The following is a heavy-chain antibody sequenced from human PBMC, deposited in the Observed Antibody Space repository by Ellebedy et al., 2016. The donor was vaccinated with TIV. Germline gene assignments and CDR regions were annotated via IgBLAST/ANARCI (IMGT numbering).Heavy chain of an antibody. D-gene: IGHD3-10*01. Sequence: GGSLRLXCAASGFTFSSYAMSWVRQAPGKGLEWVSAISGSGGSTYYADSVKGRFTISRDNSKNTLYLQMNSLRAEDTAVYYCARVEAYYYGSGSYSSDYWGQGTLVTVSS. CDR1: GFTFSSYA. CDR2: ISGSGGST. J-gene: IGHJ4*02. CDR3: ARVEAYYYGSGSYSSDY. V-gene: IGHV3-23*01.